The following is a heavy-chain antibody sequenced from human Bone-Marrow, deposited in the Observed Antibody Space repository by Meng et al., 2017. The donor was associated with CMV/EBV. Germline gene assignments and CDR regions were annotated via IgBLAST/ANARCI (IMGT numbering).Heavy chain of an antibody. Sequence: ASVKVSCKASGYTFTGNFIHWVRQAPGQGLEWMGWINPNSGGINLAQKFQGRVTMTRDTSFNTAYMDLRRLKSDDTAVYYCARGSDSGNSFEYFDFWGQGTLVTVSS. CDR2: INPNSGGI. V-gene: IGHV1-2*02. CDR1: GYTFTGNF. J-gene: IGHJ4*02. CDR3: ARGSDSGNSFEYFDF. D-gene: IGHD4-23*01.